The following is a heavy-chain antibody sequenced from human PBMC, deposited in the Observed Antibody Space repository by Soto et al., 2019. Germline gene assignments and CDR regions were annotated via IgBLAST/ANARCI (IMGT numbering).Heavy chain of an antibody. Sequence: LRLSCKASGFTFSGYSMDWVRQAPGKGLEWIAYISGGGVPVYYADSVKGRFTISRDNAKNSLYLQLNHLRDEDTAIYYCARGRANYYFDFWGQGALVTVSS. J-gene: IGHJ4*02. CDR1: GFTFSGYS. CDR2: ISGGGVPV. CDR3: ARGRANYYFDF. D-gene: IGHD1-1*01. V-gene: IGHV3-48*02.